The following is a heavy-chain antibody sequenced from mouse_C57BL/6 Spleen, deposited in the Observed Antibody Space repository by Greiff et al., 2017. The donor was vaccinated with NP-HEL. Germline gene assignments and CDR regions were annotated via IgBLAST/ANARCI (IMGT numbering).Heavy chain of an antibody. Sequence: VHLVESGPGLVAPSQSLSITCTVSGFSLTSYAISWVRQPPGKGLEWLGVIWTGGGTNYNSALKSRLSISKDNSKSQVFLKMNSLQTDDTARYYCARKRVTTVVGAMDYWGQGTSVTVSS. D-gene: IGHD1-1*01. J-gene: IGHJ4*01. CDR1: GFSLTSYA. V-gene: IGHV2-9-1*01. CDR2: IWTGGGT. CDR3: ARKRVTTVVGAMDY.